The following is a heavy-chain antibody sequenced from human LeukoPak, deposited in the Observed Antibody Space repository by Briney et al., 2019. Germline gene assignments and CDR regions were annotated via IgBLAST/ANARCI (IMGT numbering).Heavy chain of an antibody. Sequence: SETLSLTCTVSGGSISSSSYYWGWIRQPPGKGLEWIGSIYYSGSTYYNPSLKSRVTISVDTSKNQFSLKLSSVTAADTAVYYCARESSGSRDAFDIWGQGTMVTVSS. CDR3: ARESSGSRDAFDI. CDR2: IYYSGST. D-gene: IGHD1-26*01. CDR1: GGSISSSSYY. V-gene: IGHV4-39*07. J-gene: IGHJ3*02.